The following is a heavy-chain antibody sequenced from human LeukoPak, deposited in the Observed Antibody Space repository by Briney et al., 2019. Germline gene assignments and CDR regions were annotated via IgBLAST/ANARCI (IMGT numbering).Heavy chain of an antibody. CDR2: ISYDGSNK. D-gene: IGHD2-8*01. Sequence: GGSLRLSCAASGFTFSGYGMHWVRQAPGKGLEWVTVISYDGSNKYYADSVKGRFTISRDNSKSTLYLQMNSLRAEDTAVYYCARDLYFEINGLYYHDYWGQGTLVTVSS. CDR3: ARDLYFEINGLYYHDY. V-gene: IGHV3-30*12. J-gene: IGHJ4*02. CDR1: GFTFSGYG.